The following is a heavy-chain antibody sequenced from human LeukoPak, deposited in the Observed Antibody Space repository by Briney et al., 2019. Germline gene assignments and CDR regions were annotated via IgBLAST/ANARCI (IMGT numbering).Heavy chain of an antibody. D-gene: IGHD3-10*01. J-gene: IGHJ4*02. Sequence: GGSLRLSCAASGFTFSSYWMCWVRQAPGKGLEWVANLKQDGSEKYYVDSVKGRFTISRDNAKNSLYLQMNSLRAEDTAVYYCARITMVRGVIMDYWGQGTLVTVSS. V-gene: IGHV3-7*03. CDR3: ARITMVRGVIMDY. CDR1: GFTFSSYW. CDR2: LKQDGSEK.